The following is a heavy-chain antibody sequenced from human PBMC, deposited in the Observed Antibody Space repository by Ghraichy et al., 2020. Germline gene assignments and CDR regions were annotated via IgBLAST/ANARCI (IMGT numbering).Heavy chain of an antibody. J-gene: IGHJ6*02. D-gene: IGHD2-21*02. V-gene: IGHV3-48*02. CDR3: ARGVTTLYYYYGMDV. Sequence: GESLNISCAASGFTFSSYSMNWVRQAPGKGLEWVSYISGSSSTIYYADSVKGRFTISRDNAKNSLYLQMNSLRDEDTAVYYCARGVTTLYYYYGMDVWGQGTTVTVSS. CDR1: GFTFSSYS. CDR2: ISGSSSTI.